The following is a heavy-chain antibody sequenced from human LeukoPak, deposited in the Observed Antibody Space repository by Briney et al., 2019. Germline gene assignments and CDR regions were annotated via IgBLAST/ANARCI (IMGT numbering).Heavy chain of an antibody. J-gene: IGHJ6*03. CDR3: ARIYCSGGSCYSRYYYMDV. V-gene: IGHV5-51*01. D-gene: IGHD2-15*01. CDR1: GYSFTSYW. CDR2: IYPGDSDT. Sequence: GESLKISRKGSGYSFTSYWIGWVRQMPGKGLEWMGIIYPGDSDTRYSPSFQGQVTISADKSISTAYLQWSSLKASDTAMYYCARIYCSGGSCYSRYYYMDVWGKGTTVTVSS.